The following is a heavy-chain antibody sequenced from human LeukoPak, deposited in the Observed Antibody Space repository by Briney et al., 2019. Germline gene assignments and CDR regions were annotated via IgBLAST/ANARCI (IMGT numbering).Heavy chain of an antibody. CDR1: GGSISSYY. Sequence: SETLSLTCTVSGGSISSYYWNWIRQPPGKGLEWIGYIYYSGSTNYNPSLKSRVTISVDTSKNQFSLKLSSVTAADTAVYYCARAPRWLQYYFDYWGQGTLVTVSS. CDR3: ARAPRWLQYYFDY. J-gene: IGHJ4*02. D-gene: IGHD5-24*01. V-gene: IGHV4-59*01. CDR2: IYYSGST.